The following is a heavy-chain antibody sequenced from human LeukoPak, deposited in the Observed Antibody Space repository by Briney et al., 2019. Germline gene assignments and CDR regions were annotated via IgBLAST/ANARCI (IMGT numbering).Heavy chain of an antibody. J-gene: IGHJ4*02. CDR3: ARRLPFYDSHGPHPVGGY. D-gene: IGHD3-22*01. CDR1: GFTLRNHL. Sequence: GGSLRLSCGASGFTLRNHLMMCLCQAPGKGLEWVANIKQDGSEKNYVYSVKGRFTISRDNARTSLYLPMNRLRAEDTVVYHYARRLPFYDSHGPHPVGGYWGKVIPVTVSS. V-gene: IGHV3-7*02. CDR2: IKQDGSEK.